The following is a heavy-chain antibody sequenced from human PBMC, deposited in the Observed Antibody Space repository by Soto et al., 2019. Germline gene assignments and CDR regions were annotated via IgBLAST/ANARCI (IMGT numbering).Heavy chain of an antibody. J-gene: IGHJ4*02. D-gene: IGHD6-6*01. Sequence: QVQLVQSGAEVKKPGSSVKVSCKASGGTFSSYAINWVRQAPGQGLEWMGGIMPILGTANYAQKFQGGVTITADESTGTAYMELSSLRSEDTSVYYWARGGYSSSYRLDYWGQGTLVTVSS. CDR1: GGTFSSYA. V-gene: IGHV1-69*01. CDR2: IMPILGTA. CDR3: ARGGYSSSYRLDY.